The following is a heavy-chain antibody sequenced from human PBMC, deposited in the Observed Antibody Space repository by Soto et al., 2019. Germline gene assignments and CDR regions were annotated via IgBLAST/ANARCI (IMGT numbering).Heavy chain of an antibody. J-gene: IGHJ3*02. D-gene: IGHD3-10*01. V-gene: IGHV3-30*18. CDR1: GFTFSTYG. Sequence: LRLSCAASGFTFSTYGMHWVRQAPGKGLEWVAVISYDGSNTYYADSVKGRFTFSRDNSKNTLYLQMNSLRAEDTAVYYCAKDPAGSTLGFFDIWGQGTMVTVSS. CDR2: ISYDGSNT. CDR3: AKDPAGSTLGFFDI.